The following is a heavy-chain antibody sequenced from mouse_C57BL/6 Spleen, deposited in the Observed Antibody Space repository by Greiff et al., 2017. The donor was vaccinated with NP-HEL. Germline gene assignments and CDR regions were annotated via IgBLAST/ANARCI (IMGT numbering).Heavy chain of an antibody. CDR2: INPNNGGT. CDR1: GYTFTDYY. CDR3: ARGGDSSGYFYYFDY. J-gene: IGHJ2*01. Sequence: EVQLQQSGPELVKPGASVKISCKASGYTFTDYYMNWVKQSHGKSLEWIGDINPNNGGTSYNQKFKGKATLTVDKSSSTAYMELRSLTSEDSAVYYCARGGDSSGYFYYFDYWGQGTTLTVSS. D-gene: IGHD3-2*02. V-gene: IGHV1-26*01.